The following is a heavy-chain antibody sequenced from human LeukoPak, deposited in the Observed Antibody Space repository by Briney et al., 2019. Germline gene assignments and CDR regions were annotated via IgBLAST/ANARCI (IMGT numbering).Heavy chain of an antibody. D-gene: IGHD5-18*01. CDR1: GGSISSYY. J-gene: IGHJ4*02. CDR2: IYYSGST. V-gene: IGHV4-59*01. Sequence: SETLSLTSTVSGGSISSYYWSWIRQPPGKGLEWIGYIYYSGSTNYNPSLKSRVTISVDTSKNQFSLKLSSVTAADTAVYYCATSRRYSYGFNFDYWGQGTLVTVSS. CDR3: ATSRRYSYGFNFDY.